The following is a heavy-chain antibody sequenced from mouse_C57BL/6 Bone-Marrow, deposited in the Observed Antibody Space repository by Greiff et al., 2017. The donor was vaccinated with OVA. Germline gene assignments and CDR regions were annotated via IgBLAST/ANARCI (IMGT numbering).Heavy chain of an antibody. CDR3: AISRLIEKFAY. J-gene: IGHJ3*01. CDR2: IYPRSGNT. Sequence: VQLQQSGAELARPGASVKLSCKASGYTFTSYGISWVKQRTGQGLEWIGEIYPRSGNTYYNEKLKGKATLTADKSSSTAYMELRSLTSEDCAVYFCAISRLIEKFAYGGRGSLVTVSA. V-gene: IGHV1-81*01. CDR1: GYTFTSYG.